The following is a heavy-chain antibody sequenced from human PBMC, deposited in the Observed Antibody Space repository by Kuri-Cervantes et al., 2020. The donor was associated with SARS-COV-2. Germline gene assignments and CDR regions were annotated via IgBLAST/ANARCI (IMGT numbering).Heavy chain of an antibody. CDR2: ISGSGGST. D-gene: IGHD3-9*01. V-gene: IGHV3-23*01. Sequence: GGSLRLSCAASGFTFSSYAMSWVRQAQVKGLEWVSAISGSGGSTYYADSVKGRLTISRDNAKNTLYQQRNSLRAEDTAVYYCARDHTILDYFDYWGQGTLVTVSS. J-gene: IGHJ4*02. CDR3: ARDHTILDYFDY. CDR1: GFTFSSYA.